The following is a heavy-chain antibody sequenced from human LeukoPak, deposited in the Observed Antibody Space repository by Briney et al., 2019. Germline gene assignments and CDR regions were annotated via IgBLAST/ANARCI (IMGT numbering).Heavy chain of an antibody. Sequence: SVNVSRKASGGTFSIYAISWVRQAPGQGLEWMGGIIPIFGTANYAQKFQGRVTITADESTSTAYMELSSLRSEDTAVYYCAREVRYYDFWSGYSTRSFDYWGQGTLVTVSS. CDR1: GGTFSIYA. J-gene: IGHJ4*02. CDR2: IIPIFGTA. CDR3: AREVRYYDFWSGYSTRSFDY. V-gene: IGHV1-69*13. D-gene: IGHD3-3*01.